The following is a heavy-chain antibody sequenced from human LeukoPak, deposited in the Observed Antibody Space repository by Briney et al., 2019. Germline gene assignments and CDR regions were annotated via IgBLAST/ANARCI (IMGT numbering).Heavy chain of an antibody. CDR3: AKEVGSGDSNYYYSGMDV. V-gene: IGHV3-43*02. CDR1: GFTFDDYA. CDR2: ISGDGGST. Sequence: GGSLRLSCAASGFTFDDYAMHWVRQAPGKGLGWVSLISGDGGSTYYAASVKGRFTISRDNSKNSLYLQMNSLRTEDTALYYCAKEVGSGDSNYYYSGMDVWGQGTTVTVSS. D-gene: IGHD3-10*01. J-gene: IGHJ6*02.